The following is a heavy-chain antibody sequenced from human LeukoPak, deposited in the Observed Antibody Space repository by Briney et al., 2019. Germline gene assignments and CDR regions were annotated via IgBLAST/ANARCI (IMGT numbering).Heavy chain of an antibody. CDR3: ARDIIRGNYDSSGYYSTVYYYGMDV. J-gene: IGHJ6*02. D-gene: IGHD3-22*01. CDR1: GFTFSSYG. CDR2: IWYDGSNK. V-gene: IGHV3-33*01. Sequence: GGSLILSCAASGFTFSSYGMHWVRQAPGKGLEWVAVIWYDGSNKYYADSVKGRFTISRDNSKNTLYLQMNSLRAEDTAVYYCARDIIRGNYDSSGYYSTVYYYGMDVWGQGTTVTVSS.